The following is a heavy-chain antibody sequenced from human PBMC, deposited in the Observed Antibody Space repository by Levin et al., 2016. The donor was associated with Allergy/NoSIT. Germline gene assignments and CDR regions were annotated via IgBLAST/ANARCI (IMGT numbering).Heavy chain of an antibody. V-gene: IGHV3-23*01. J-gene: IGHJ4*02. Sequence: LSLTCAASGFTFSSYAMSWVRQAPGKGLEWVSAISGSGGSTYYADSVKGRFTISRDNSKNTLYLQMNSLRAEDTAVYYCAKDLGYSYGYEDYWGQGTLVTVSS. CDR1: GFTFSSYA. CDR2: ISGSGGST. CDR3: AKDLGYSYGYEDY. D-gene: IGHD5-18*01.